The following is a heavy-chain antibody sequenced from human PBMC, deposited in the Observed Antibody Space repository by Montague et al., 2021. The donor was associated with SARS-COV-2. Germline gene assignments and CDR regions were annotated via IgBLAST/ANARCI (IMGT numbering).Heavy chain of an antibody. V-gene: IGHV4-39*01. CDR1: GGSISGSNYY. CDR2: IYYSGST. Sequence: SETLSLTCTVSGGSISGSNYYWAWIRQPPGKGLEWIGSIYYSGSTYDNPSLKSRVSISVDTSKNQFSLKLNSVTAADTAVYYCARLLLELPGDYWGQGTLVPVSS. CDR3: ARLLLELPGDY. J-gene: IGHJ4*02. D-gene: IGHD1-7*01.